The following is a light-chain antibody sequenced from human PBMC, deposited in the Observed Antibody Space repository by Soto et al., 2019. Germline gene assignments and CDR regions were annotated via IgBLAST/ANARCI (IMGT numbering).Light chain of an antibody. V-gene: IGKV1-5*01. CDR2: DAS. J-gene: IGKJ4*01. CDR1: QSIRSW. Sequence: DIQMTQSPSILSASVGDRVTITCRASQSIRSWLAWYQQKPGKAPKLLIYDASSLESGVPSRFSGSGSGTEFTLTISSLQPDDFATYYCQQYNSYPSLTFGGGTKVDIK. CDR3: QQYNSYPSLT.